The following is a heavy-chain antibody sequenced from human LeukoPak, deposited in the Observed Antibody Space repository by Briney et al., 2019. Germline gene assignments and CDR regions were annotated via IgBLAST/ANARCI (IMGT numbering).Heavy chain of an antibody. J-gene: IGHJ5*02. Sequence: SETLSLTCTVSGGSITTYYLSWIRQSAGMGLEWIGRISGSGVITYNPSLKSRVILSLDTSNNHFSLKLISVTAADTAVYYCARDSGTTGEVKFDPWGQGMLVTVSS. CDR1: GGSITTYY. CDR2: ISGSGVI. V-gene: IGHV4-4*07. D-gene: IGHD3-10*01. CDR3: ARDSGTTGEVKFDP.